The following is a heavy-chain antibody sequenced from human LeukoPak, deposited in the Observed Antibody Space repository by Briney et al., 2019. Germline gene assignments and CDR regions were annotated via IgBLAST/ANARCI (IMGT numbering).Heavy chain of an antibody. J-gene: IGHJ3*02. CDR1: GYTFTSYY. V-gene: IGHV1-46*01. CDR3: ARDYDFDAFDI. Sequence: ASVKVSCKASGYTFTSYYMHWVRQAPGQGLEWMGIINPSGGSTSYAQKFQGRVTMTTDTSTSTAYMELRSLRSDDTAVYYCARDYDFDAFDIWGQGTMVTVSS. CDR2: INPSGGST. D-gene: IGHD3-3*01.